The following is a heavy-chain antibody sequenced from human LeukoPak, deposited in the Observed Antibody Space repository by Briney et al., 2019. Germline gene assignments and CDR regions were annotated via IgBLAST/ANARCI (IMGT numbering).Heavy chain of an antibody. J-gene: IGHJ5*02. V-gene: IGHV4-4*07. Sequence: PSETLSLTCSVSGGPIGAYYWSWIRQPAGKGLEWIGRMFSSGISTYNPSLRSRVTMSVDASKNQISLNLRSVTAADTAVYYCARDSYYAFWSGYVNWFDPWGQGTLVIVSP. CDR3: ARDSYYAFWSGYVNWFDP. D-gene: IGHD3-3*01. CDR2: MFSSGIS. CDR1: GGPIGAYY.